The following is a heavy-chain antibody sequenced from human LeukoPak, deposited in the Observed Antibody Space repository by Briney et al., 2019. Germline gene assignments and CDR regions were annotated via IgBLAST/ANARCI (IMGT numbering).Heavy chain of an antibody. D-gene: IGHD3-22*01. J-gene: IGHJ4*02. CDR3: ARDAGDKVAYYYDSSGYYRY. Sequence: SETLSLTCAVSGYSISSGYYWGWIRQPPGKGLEWIGSIYHSGSTYYNPSLKGRVTISVDTSKNQFSLKLSSVTAADTAVYYCARDAGDKVAYYYDSSGYYRYWGQGTLVTVSS. CDR1: GYSISSGYY. CDR2: IYHSGST. V-gene: IGHV4-38-2*02.